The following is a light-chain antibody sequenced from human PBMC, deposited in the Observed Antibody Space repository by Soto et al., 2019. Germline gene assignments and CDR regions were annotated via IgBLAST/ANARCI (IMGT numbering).Light chain of an antibody. Sequence: EIVLTQSPGTLSLSPGERATLSCRASQSVSSSYLAWYQQKPGQAPRLLIYGASSRATGIPDRFSGSGSGTDFTLTISRLEPEDXXVYXXXQYXSSLPLTFGGGTKVEIK. CDR1: QSVSSSY. CDR2: GAS. CDR3: XQYXSSLPLT. J-gene: IGKJ4*01. V-gene: IGKV3-20*01.